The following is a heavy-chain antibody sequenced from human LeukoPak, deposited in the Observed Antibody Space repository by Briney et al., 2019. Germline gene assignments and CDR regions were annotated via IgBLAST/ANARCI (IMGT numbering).Heavy chain of an antibody. Sequence: ASVKLSCKASGYTFTGYYMHWVRQAPAQGLELMGWINPNSGGTNYAQKFQGRVTMTRDTSISTAYMELSRLVSAAEAVYYYARDGVSGWYSGDYWGEGTLVTVSS. D-gene: IGHD6-19*01. CDR3: ARDGVSGWYSGDY. CDR1: GYTFTGYY. V-gene: IGHV1-2*02. CDR2: INPNSGGT. J-gene: IGHJ4*02.